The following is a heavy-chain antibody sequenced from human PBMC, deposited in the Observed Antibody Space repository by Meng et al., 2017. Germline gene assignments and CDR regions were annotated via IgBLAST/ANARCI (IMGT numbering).Heavy chain of an antibody. CDR1: GGSISSGGYY. CDR3: ARADRRVGSYGPNWFDP. J-gene: IGHJ5*02. Sequence: LQRSDPGLVNPSQTMFLTCTVSGGSISSGGYYWSWIRQHPGKGLEWIGYIYYSGSTYYNPSLKSLVTISVDTSKNQFSLKLSSVTAADTAVYYCARADRRVGSYGPNWFDPWGQGTLVTVSS. D-gene: IGHD5-18*01. CDR2: IYYSGST. V-gene: IGHV4-31*01.